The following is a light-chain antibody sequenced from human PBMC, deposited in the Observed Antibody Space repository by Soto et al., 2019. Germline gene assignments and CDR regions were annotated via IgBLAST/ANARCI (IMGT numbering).Light chain of an antibody. CDR1: QRVLYSSNNKNY. V-gene: IGKV4-1*01. Sequence: DIVMTQSPDSLALSLGERATINCKSSQRVLYSSNNKNYLAWFQQKRGQPPNLLISWASTRESGVPDRFSGSGSGTDFTLTISSLQAEDVAVYYCQQYYSIPYTFGQGTKLEIK. CDR2: WAS. J-gene: IGKJ2*01. CDR3: QQYYSIPYT.